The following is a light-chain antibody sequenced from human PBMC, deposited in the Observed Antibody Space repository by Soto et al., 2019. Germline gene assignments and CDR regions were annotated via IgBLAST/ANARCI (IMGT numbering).Light chain of an antibody. CDR1: SSDVGGYNY. CDR3: GSFTTSRIWV. Sequence: QSALTQPASVSGSPGQSITISCTGTSSDVGGYNYVSWYQQHPGKAPKLMIYEVNSRPSGISNRFSGSKSGNTASLTISGLQVEDEAEYFCGSFTTSRIWVFGGGTQLTVL. CDR2: EVN. V-gene: IGLV2-14*01. J-gene: IGLJ3*02.